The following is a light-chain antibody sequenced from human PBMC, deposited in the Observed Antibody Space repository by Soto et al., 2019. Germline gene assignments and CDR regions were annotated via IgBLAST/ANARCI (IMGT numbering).Light chain of an antibody. V-gene: IGLV1-40*01. CDR2: RNS. J-gene: IGLJ1*01. CDR3: QSYDSSLSGYV. Sequence: QSVLTQPPSVSGAPGQRVTISCTGSSSNIGAGYDVHWYQQLPGTAPKLLIYRNSNRPSGVPDRFSGSKSGTSASLAITGLQAEDEADYYSQSYDSSLSGYVFGTGTKVTVL. CDR1: SSNIGAGYD.